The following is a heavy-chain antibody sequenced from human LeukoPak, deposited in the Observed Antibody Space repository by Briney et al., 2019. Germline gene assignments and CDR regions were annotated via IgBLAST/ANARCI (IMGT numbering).Heavy chain of an antibody. CDR3: ARPSPGYWFFDL. CDR1: GYTFTSFG. V-gene: IGHV1-18*01. J-gene: IGHJ2*01. CDR2: ISSKNGNT. Sequence: ASVKVSCMASGYTFTSFGICWVRQAPGQGLEWMGWISSKNGNTIYAQKFQGRVTTTTDTSTSTVYMELRSLRSDVTAVYYCARPSPGYWFFDLWGRGTLVTVSS.